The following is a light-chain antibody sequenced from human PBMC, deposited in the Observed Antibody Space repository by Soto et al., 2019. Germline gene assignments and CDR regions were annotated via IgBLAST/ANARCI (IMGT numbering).Light chain of an antibody. CDR1: QSVSSSY. J-gene: IGKJ5*01. CDR3: QQYGSSTSIT. CDR2: DAS. V-gene: IGKV3D-20*01. Sequence: IVLTQSTATLSLSPGERSTLSCVASQSVSSSYLAWYQQKPGLAPRLLIYDASSRATGIPDRFSGSGSGTGFTLTISRLEPEDFAVYYCQQYGSSTSITFGQGTRLEIK.